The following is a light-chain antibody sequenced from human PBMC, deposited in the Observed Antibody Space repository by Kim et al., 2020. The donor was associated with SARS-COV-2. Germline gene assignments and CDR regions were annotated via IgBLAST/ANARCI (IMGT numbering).Light chain of an antibody. CDR3: QQYYTWSALT. Sequence: EIVTTQSPATLSVSPGERATLSCRASQSVRSSLAWYQQKPGQAPRLLIYDASIRATGVPARFTGSGSGTEFTLTISSLQSEDFAVYFCQQYYTWSALTFGGGTKVDI. CDR2: DAS. V-gene: IGKV3D-15*01. CDR1: QSVRSS. J-gene: IGKJ4*01.